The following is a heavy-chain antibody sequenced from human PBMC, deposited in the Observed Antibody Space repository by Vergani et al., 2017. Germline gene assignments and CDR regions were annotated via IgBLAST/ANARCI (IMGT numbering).Heavy chain of an antibody. CDR1: GFTFSNAW. Sequence: VQLVESGGGLVKPGGSLRLSCAASGFTFSNAWMSWVRQAPGKGLEWVSVISGSGGSTYYADSVKGRFTISRDNSKNTLYLQMNSLRAEDTAVYYCARGSRDAFDIWGQGTMVTVSS. J-gene: IGHJ3*02. CDR2: ISGSGGST. CDR3: ARGSRDAFDI. V-gene: IGHV3-23*04. D-gene: IGHD5/OR15-5a*01.